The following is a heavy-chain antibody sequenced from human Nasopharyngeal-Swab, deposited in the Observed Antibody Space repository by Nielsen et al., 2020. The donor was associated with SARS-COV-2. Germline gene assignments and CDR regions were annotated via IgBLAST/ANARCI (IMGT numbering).Heavy chain of an antibody. CDR3: ARHSGCFLTWEHAFDI. V-gene: IGHV4-39*01. Sequence: SETLSLTCTVSGGSISSSSYYWGWIRQPPGKGLEWIGSIYYSGSTYYNPSLKSRVTISVDQSKNQFSLKLTSVTAADTAVYYCARHSGCFLTWEHAFDIWGQGTMVTVSS. CDR1: GGSISSSSYY. J-gene: IGHJ3*02. D-gene: IGHD4/OR15-4a*01. CDR2: IYYSGST.